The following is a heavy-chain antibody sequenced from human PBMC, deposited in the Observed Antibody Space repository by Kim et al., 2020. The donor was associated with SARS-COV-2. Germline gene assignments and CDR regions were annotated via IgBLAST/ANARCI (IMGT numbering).Heavy chain of an antibody. D-gene: IGHD3-16*01. CDR1: GFSFSTYA. Sequence: GGSLRLSCAASGFSFSTYAMNWVRQAPGRGLEWVSSIGTRTSSIYYADSVKGRFTISRDNAKNSLYLQMNSLRAEDTAVFYCAREGVRVGEGFDFSGQGTMLTVSS. CDR2: IGTRTSSI. J-gene: IGHJ3*01. V-gene: IGHV3-21*06. CDR3: AREGVRVGEGFDF.